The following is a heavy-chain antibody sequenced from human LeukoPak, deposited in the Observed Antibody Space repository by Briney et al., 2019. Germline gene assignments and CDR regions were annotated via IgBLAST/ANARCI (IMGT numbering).Heavy chain of an antibody. V-gene: IGHV3-23*01. CDR1: GFRFSTYA. J-gene: IGHJ6*02. CDR2: ISGSGGST. Sequence: GGSLRLSCAASGFRFSTYAVSWVRQAPGKGLEWVAGISGSGGSTYYADSVKGRFTISRDNSKNTLYLQMNSLRAEDTAVYYCAITLEDYYGMDVWGQGTTVTVSS. CDR3: AITLEDYYGMDV.